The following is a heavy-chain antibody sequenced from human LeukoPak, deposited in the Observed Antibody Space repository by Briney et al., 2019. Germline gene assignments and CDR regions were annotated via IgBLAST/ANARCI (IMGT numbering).Heavy chain of an antibody. D-gene: IGHD1-26*01. CDR3: ARRRGSYYGREGDY. CDR2: IYSGGST. J-gene: IGHJ4*02. CDR1: GFTVSSNY. V-gene: IGHV3-53*01. Sequence: GGSLRLSCAASGFTVSSNYMSWVRQAPGKGLEWVSVIYSGGSTYYADSVKGRFTISRDNSKNTLYLQMNSLRAEDTAVYYCARRRGSYYGREGDYWGQGTLVTVSS.